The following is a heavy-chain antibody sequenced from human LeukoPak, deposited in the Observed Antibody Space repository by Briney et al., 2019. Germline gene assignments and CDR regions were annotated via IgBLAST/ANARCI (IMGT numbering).Heavy chain of an antibody. D-gene: IGHD6-6*01. V-gene: IGHV4-59*01. J-gene: IGHJ5*02. CDR2: IYHSGST. Sequence: PSETLSLTCTVSGGSISSYYWSWIRQPPGKGLEWIGEIYHSGSTNYNPSLKSRVTISVDTSKNQFSLKLSSVTAADTAVYYCASTPRPGNGDWFDPWGQGTLVTVSS. CDR1: GGSISSYY. CDR3: ASTPRPGNGDWFDP.